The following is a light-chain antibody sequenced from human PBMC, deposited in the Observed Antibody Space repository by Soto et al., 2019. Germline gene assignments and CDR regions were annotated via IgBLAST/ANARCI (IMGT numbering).Light chain of an antibody. Sequence: DIQVTQSPSTLSGSVGDRVTITCRASQTISSWLAWYQQKPGKAPKLLIYKASTLKSGVPSRFSGSGSGTEFTLTIGSLQPDDFATYYCQHYNSYSEAFGQGTKVDI. CDR3: QHYNSYSEA. CDR2: KAS. V-gene: IGKV1-5*03. CDR1: QTISSW. J-gene: IGKJ1*01.